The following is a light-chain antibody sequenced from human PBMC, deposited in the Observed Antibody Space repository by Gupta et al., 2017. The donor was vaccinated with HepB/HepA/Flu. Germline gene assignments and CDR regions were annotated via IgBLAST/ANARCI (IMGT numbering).Light chain of an antibody. J-gene: IGLJ2*01. CDR3: GSDERSDSVV. V-gene: IGLV2-8*01. CDR1: SSDIGNNYNF. Sequence: QSALTPPPSATGSPGQSVAISCIGTSSDIGNNYNFVSWYQQHPDKAARLLIYEVSKRPAGVPGRFSGSKSGNTASLTVSGHAAEEEAHYYCGSDERSDSVVFGGGTKLTVL. CDR2: EVS.